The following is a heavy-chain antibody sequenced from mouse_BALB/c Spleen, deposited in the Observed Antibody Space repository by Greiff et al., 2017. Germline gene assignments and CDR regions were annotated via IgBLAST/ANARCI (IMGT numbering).Heavy chain of an antibody. CDR2: ISYSGRT. CDR1: GYSITSDYA. CDR3: ARRTEVARYYAMDY. Sequence: ESGPGLVKPSQSLSLPCTVPGYSITSDYAWIWIRQFPGNKLEWIGYISYSGRTRYNQSHKSRIPITRDTSKNQYFLQLNSVTTEDTATYYCARRTEVARYYAMDYWGQGTSVTGSS. V-gene: IGHV3-2*02. D-gene: IGHD1-1*01. J-gene: IGHJ4*01.